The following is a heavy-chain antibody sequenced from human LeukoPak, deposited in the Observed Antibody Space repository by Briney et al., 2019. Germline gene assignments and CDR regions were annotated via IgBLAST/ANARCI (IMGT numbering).Heavy chain of an antibody. CDR1: GYSFTSYW. CDR2: IYPDNSVT. Sequence: GSSLKCSSKGSGYSFTSYWIGWLRQMPGKSREWVGVIYPDNSVTKYSPSFQGRVTISADQSISTAYLQWISVKGSDAAMYYCARQGRFESGGYPDHWGQGTLVTVSS. CDR3: ARQGRFESGGYPDH. D-gene: IGHD3-10*01. V-gene: IGHV5-51*01. J-gene: IGHJ5*02.